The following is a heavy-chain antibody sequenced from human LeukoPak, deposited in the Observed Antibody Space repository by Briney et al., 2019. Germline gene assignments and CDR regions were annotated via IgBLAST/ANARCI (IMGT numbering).Heavy chain of an antibody. Sequence: GGSLRLSCAASGFTFSSYEMHWVRQAPGKGLEWVSYISSSDTTIYYADSLKGRFTISRDNAKNSLYLQISSLRAEDTAVYYCARDYGGSSPFDYWGQGTLVTVSS. CDR3: ARDYGGSSPFDY. V-gene: IGHV3-48*03. CDR1: GFTFSSYE. J-gene: IGHJ4*02. CDR2: ISSSDTTI. D-gene: IGHD4-23*01.